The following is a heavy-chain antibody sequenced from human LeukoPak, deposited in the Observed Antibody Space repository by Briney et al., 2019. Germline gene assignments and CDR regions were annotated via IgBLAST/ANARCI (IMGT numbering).Heavy chain of an antibody. V-gene: IGHV4-30-2*01. CDR2: IYHSGST. CDR3: ARRSPSFDY. CDR1: GGSISSGGYS. Sequence: PSETLSLTCAVSGGSISSGGYSWSWIRQPPGKGLEWIGYIYHSGSTYYNPSLKSRVTISVDRSKNQFSLKLSSVTAADTAVYYCARRSPSFDYWGQGTLVTVSS. J-gene: IGHJ4*02. D-gene: IGHD1-26*01.